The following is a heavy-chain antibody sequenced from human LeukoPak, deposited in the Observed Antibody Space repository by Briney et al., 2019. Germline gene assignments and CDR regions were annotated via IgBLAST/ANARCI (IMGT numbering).Heavy chain of an antibody. CDR1: GYTFTAYD. V-gene: IGHV1-2*02. Sequence: ASVKVSCKASGYTFTAYDIHWVRQAPGQGLEWMGWINQNSGGTNYAQKFQGRVTMTRDTSISTAYMELSRLRSDDTAVYYCTRDVGSRYGHDCWGQGTLVTVSS. J-gene: IGHJ4*02. CDR2: INQNSGGT. CDR3: TRDVGSRYGHDC. D-gene: IGHD5-18*01.